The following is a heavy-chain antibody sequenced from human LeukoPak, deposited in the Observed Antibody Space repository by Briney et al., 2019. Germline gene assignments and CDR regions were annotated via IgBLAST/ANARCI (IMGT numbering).Heavy chain of an antibody. CDR3: VRDGTGDSSGWHL. J-gene: IGHJ4*02. V-gene: IGHV4-4*07. CDR1: GGSISSYY. CDR2: MHTRGST. D-gene: IGHD6-19*01. Sequence: SETLSLTCTVSGGSISSYYWGWIRQPAGKGLEWIGRMHTRGSTDYNPSLKSRVSMSVDTSQNQFFLRLRSVTAADTAVYYCVRDGTGDSSGWHLWGQGTLVTVSP.